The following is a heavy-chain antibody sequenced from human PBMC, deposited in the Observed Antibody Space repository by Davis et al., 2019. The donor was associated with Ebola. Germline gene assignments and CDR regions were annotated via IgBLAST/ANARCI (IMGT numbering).Heavy chain of an antibody. J-gene: IGHJ4*02. CDR3: ARDPPNYDFWSVYYPSDY. D-gene: IGHD3-3*01. CDR2: IKQHGSEE. CDR1: GFTFSNYW. Sequence: GASLKISCAASGFTFSNYWMSWVRQAPVKGLEWVASIKQHGSEEYYVDSVKGRFTISRDNAKNSLYLQMNSLTAEDTAVYHCARDPPNYDFWSVYYPSDYWGQGTLVTVSS. V-gene: IGHV3-7*03.